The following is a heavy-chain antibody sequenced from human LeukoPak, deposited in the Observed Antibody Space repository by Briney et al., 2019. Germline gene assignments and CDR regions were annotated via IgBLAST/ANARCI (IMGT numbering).Heavy chain of an antibody. D-gene: IGHD2-2*01. CDR1: GFTFSSFG. CDR3: AKGAISQLGYFDY. CDR2: IRYDGSNK. V-gene: IGHV3-30*02. Sequence: GGSLRLSCAASGFTFSSFGIHWVRQAPGKGLEWVAFIRYDGSNKYYADSVKGRFTISRDNPKNTLYLQMNSLRAEDTAVYYCAKGAISQLGYFDYWGQGTLVTVSS. J-gene: IGHJ4*02.